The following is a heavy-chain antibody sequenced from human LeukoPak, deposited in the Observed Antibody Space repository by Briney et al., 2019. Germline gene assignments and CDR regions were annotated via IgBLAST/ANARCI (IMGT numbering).Heavy chain of an antibody. J-gene: IGHJ4*02. CDR1: GYTFTSHY. D-gene: IGHD1-26*01. Sequence: ASVKVSCKASGYTFTSHYLHWARQAPGQGLEWMGLISPGGGSTIYAQKFQGRVIMTSDTSTTTVYMELSSLRSEDTAVYYCARSSGAGSYDYWGQGILVTVSS. CDR2: ISPGGGST. V-gene: IGHV1-46*01. CDR3: ARSSGAGSYDY.